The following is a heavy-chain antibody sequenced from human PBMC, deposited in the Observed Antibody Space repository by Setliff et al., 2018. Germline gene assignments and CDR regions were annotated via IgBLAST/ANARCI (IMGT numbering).Heavy chain of an antibody. J-gene: IGHJ5*02. CDR2: INHRGTT. CDR1: GGSFSGYY. D-gene: IGHD3-22*01. CDR3: ARGPRSDYESPTYRRRFDP. Sequence: SETLSLTCAVYGGSFSGYYWNWIRQAPGKGLEWSGEINHRGTTSYTPSLKGRVTISVDTSKNLFSLKLSSVTAADTAVYFCARGPRSDYESPTYRRRFDPWGQGTAVTVSS. V-gene: IGHV4-34*01.